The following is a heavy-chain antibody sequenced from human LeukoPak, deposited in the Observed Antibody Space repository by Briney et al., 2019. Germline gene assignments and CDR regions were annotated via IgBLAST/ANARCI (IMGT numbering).Heavy chain of an antibody. CDR2: INPSGGST. CDR1: GYTFTSYY. D-gene: IGHD6-13*01. Sequence: GASVKVSCKASGYTFTSYYMHWVRQAPGQGLEWMGIINPSGGSTNYAQKLQGRVTMTTDTSTSTAYMELRSLRSDDTAVYYCARDRAAAGTVYWDYWGQGTLVTVSS. V-gene: IGHV1-46*01. CDR3: ARDRAAAGTVYWDY. J-gene: IGHJ4*02.